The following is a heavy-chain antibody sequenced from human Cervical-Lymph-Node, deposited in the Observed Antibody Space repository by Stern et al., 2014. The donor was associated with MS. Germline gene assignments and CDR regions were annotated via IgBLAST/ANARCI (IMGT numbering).Heavy chain of an antibody. V-gene: IGHV4-39*01. CDR3: ARHVGANTFSALNY. Sequence: VQLVESGPGLVKPSETLSLTCTVSGGSISSSRFYWGWIRQPPTKGLAWIGSIYYSGSTYYNPSLKSRVTISVDTSKNQFSLRLSSVTAADTAVYYCARHVGANTFSALNYWGQGTLVTVSS. CDR2: IYYSGST. D-gene: IGHD1-26*01. CDR1: GGSISSSRFY. J-gene: IGHJ4*02.